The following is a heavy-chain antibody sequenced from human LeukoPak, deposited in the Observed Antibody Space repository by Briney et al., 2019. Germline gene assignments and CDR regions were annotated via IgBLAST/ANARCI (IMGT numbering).Heavy chain of an antibody. J-gene: IGHJ4*02. CDR3: ARDRGIAVASTPDY. CDR1: GYTFSNSG. V-gene: IGHV1-18*01. CDR2: ISTYSGTT. D-gene: IGHD6-19*01. Sequence: ASVKVSCKASGYTFSNSGISWVRQAPGQGLEWMGWISTYSGTTNYAHNLQGRLTMTTDTSTSTAYMELRNLKSDDTAVYYCARDRGIAVASTPDYWGQGTLVTVSS.